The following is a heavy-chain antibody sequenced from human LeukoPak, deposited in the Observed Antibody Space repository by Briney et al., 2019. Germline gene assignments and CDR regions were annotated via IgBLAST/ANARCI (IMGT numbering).Heavy chain of an antibody. Sequence: GGSLRLSCAASAFTFSSFAMHWVRQAPGKGLEWVAVISYDGTDKYYADSVKGRFTISRDNSKNTLYLQMSTLRAEDTAVYYCARDVELYGSGSFFSIWFDPWGQGTPVTVS. J-gene: IGHJ5*02. V-gene: IGHV3-30*04. D-gene: IGHD3-10*01. CDR1: AFTFSSFA. CDR3: ARDVELYGSGSFFSIWFDP. CDR2: ISYDGTDK.